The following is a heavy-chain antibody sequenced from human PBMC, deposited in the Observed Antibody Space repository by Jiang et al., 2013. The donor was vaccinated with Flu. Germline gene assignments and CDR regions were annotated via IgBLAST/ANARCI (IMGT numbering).Heavy chain of an antibody. J-gene: IGHJ6*02. V-gene: IGHV4-31*03. Sequence: SLTCSVSGGSISSGGYYWSWIRQHPGKGLEWIGYIYYSGSTYYNPSLKSRVTISVDTSKNQFSLKLSSVTAADTAVYYCARDRRDCSSTSCYYYYGMDVWGQGTTVTVSS. CDR3: ARDRRDCSSTSCYYYYGMDV. CDR1: GGSISSGGYY. D-gene: IGHD2-2*01. CDR2: IYYSGST.